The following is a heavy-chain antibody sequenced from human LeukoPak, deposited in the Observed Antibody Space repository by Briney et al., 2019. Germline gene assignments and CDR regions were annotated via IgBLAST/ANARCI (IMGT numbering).Heavy chain of an antibody. CDR3: AKDFSRGYSYGPFDY. V-gene: IGHV3-30*18. CDR2: ISYDGSNK. D-gene: IGHD5-18*01. CDR1: GFTFSSYG. Sequence: PGGSLRLSCAASGFTFSSYGMHWVRQAPGKGLEWVAVISYDGSNKYYADSVKGRFTISRDNSKNTLYLQMNSLRAEDTAVYYCAKDFSRGYSYGPFDYWGQGTLVTVSS. J-gene: IGHJ4*02.